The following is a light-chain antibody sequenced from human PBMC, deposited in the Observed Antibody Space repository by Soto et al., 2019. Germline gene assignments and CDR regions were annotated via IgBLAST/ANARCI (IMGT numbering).Light chain of an antibody. V-gene: IGLV1-51*01. J-gene: IGLJ2*01. Sequence: QSVLTQPPSVSAAPGQKVTIYCSGSSFNIGNNYVSWFQQLPGTAPKLLIYDSNKRPSGIPDRFSGSKSGTSATLDITGLQTGDEADYYCATWDSSLTGEVFGGGTKLTVL. CDR1: SFNIGNNY. CDR2: DSN. CDR3: ATWDSSLTGEV.